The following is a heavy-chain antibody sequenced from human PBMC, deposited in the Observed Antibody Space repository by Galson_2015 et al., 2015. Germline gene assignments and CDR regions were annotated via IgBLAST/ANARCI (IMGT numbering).Heavy chain of an antibody. CDR2: IKSKTDGGTT. V-gene: IGHV3-15*01. D-gene: IGHD6-13*01. CDR3: TTMAAAASTDY. Sequence: SLRLSCAASGFTFSNAWMTWVRQAPGKGLEWVGRIKSKTDGGTTDYAAPVKGRFTISRDDSKNTLFLQMNSLKTEDTAVYYCTTMAAAASTDYWGQGTLVTVSS. CDR1: GFTFSNAW. J-gene: IGHJ4*02.